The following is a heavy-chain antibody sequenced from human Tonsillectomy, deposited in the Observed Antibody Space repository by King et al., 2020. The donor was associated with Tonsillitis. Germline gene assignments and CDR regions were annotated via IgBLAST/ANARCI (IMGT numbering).Heavy chain of an antibody. CDR3: ARDEGRKLRFLEINYYYYGMDV. CDR1: GFTFSNYW. CDR2: IKQDGSEN. J-gene: IGHJ6*04. D-gene: IGHD3-3*01. V-gene: IGHV3-7*01. Sequence: VQLVESGGGLVQPGGSLRLSCAASGFTFSNYWMNWVRQAPGKGLEWVANIKQDGSENYYVDSVKGRFTISRDNAKNSLYLQMNSLRAEDTAVYYCARDEGRKLRFLEINYYYYGMDVWGKGTTVTVSS.